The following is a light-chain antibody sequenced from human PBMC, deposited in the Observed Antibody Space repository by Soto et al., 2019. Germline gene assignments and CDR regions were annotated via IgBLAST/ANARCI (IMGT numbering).Light chain of an antibody. CDR2: GAS. Sequence: EIVLTQSPGTLSLSPGERVTLSCRASQRVSSSYLAWYRQKPGQAPRLLIYGASTRATGIPDRVSGSGSGTYFTLTISRLEREDFAVYYCQQYGSSPCTFGQGTKLEIK. J-gene: IGKJ2*02. CDR3: QQYGSSPCT. CDR1: QRVSSSY. V-gene: IGKV3-20*01.